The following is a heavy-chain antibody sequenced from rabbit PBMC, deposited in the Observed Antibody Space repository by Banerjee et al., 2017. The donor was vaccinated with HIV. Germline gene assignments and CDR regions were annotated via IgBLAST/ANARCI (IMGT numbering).Heavy chain of an antibody. D-gene: IGHD4-2*01. CDR3: ARRNIGNYGNYAGAFNL. CDR1: GFSFSNKAV. Sequence: EQLLESGGGLVKPEGSLTLTCTASGFSFSNKAVMCWVRQAPGKGLEWIACINAVTGKAVYANWAKGRFTFSKTSSTTVTLQMTSLTAADTATYFCARRNIGNYGNYAGAFNLWGQGTLVTVS. V-gene: IGHV1S45*01. J-gene: IGHJ4*01. CDR2: INAVTGKA.